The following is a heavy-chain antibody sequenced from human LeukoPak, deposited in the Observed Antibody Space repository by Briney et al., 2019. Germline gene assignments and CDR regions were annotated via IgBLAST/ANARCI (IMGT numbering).Heavy chain of an antibody. J-gene: IGHJ5*02. V-gene: IGHV1-18*01. D-gene: IGHD3-10*01. CDR1: GYTFTSYG. CDR3: ARESLLWFGELFRGPTLFDP. Sequence: ASVKVSCKASGYTFTSYGISWVRQAPGQGLEWMGWISAYNGNTNYAQKLQGRVTMTTDTSTSTAYMELRSLRSDGTAVYYCARESLLWFGELFRGPTLFDPWGQGTLVTVSS. CDR2: ISAYNGNT.